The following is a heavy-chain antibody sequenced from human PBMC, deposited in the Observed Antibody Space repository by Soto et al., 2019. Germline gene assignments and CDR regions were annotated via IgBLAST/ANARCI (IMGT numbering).Heavy chain of an antibody. CDR3: ARGGRTINYYGMDC. D-gene: IGHD2-21*01. CDR1: GGSISSYY. CDR2: IYYSGST. Sequence: TSETLSLTCTVSGGSISSYYWSWIRQPPGKGLEWIGYIYYSGSTNYNPSLKSRVTISVDTSKNQFSLKLSSVTAADTAVYYCARGGRTINYYGMDCWGKGTTVTVAS. J-gene: IGHJ6*04. V-gene: IGHV4-59*01.